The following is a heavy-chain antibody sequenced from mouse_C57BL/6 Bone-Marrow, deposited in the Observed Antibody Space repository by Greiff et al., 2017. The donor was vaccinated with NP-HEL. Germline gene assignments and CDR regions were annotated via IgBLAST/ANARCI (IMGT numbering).Heavy chain of an antibody. CDR3: ARHWLMDY. Sequence: EVKLVESGGGLVQPGGSLKLSCAASGFTFSDYYMYWVRQTPEKRLEWVAYLSNGGGSTYYPDTVKGRFTISRDNAKNTLYLQMSRLKSEDTAMYYCARHWLMDYWGQGTSVTVSS. V-gene: IGHV5-12*01. CDR1: GFTFSDYY. CDR2: LSNGGGST. J-gene: IGHJ4*01.